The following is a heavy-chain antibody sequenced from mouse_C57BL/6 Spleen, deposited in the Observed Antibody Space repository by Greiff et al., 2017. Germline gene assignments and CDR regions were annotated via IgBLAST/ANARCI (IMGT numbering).Heavy chain of an antibody. Sequence: VQLQQPGTELVKPGASVKLSCKASGYTFTSYWMHWGKQRPGQGLEWIGNINPSNGGTNYNEKFKSKATLTVDKSSSTAYMQLSSLTSEDSAVYYCAREERAYDGYFDYWGQGTTLTVSS. CDR3: AREERAYDGYFDY. CDR2: INPSNGGT. V-gene: IGHV1-53*01. D-gene: IGHD2-3*01. J-gene: IGHJ2*01. CDR1: GYTFTSYW.